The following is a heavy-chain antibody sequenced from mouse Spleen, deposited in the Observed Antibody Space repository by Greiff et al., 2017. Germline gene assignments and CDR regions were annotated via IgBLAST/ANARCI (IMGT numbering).Heavy chain of an antibody. CDR2: IYPGSGNT. J-gene: IGHJ4*01. D-gene: IGHD4-1*01. CDR1: GYTFTDYY. CDR3: ALTGTGAMDY. Sequence: VKLMESGAELVRPGASVKLSCKASGYTFTDYYINWVKQRPGQGLEWIARIYPGSGNTYYNEKFKGKATLTAEKSSSTAYMQLSSLTSEDSAVYFCALTGTGAMDYWGQGTSVTVSS. V-gene: IGHV1-76*01.